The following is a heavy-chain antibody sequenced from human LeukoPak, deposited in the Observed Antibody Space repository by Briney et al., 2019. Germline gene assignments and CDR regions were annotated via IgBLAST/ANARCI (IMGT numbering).Heavy chain of an antibody. Sequence: ASVKVSCKASGGTFSSYAISWVRQAPGQGLEWMGGIIPIFGTANYAQKFQGRVTITTDESTSTAYMELSSLRSEDTAVYYCARGDSGYFDYFDYWGQGTLVTVSS. CDR3: ARGDSGYFDYFDY. J-gene: IGHJ4*02. CDR1: GGTFSSYA. V-gene: IGHV1-69*05. CDR2: IIPIFGTA. D-gene: IGHD3-22*01.